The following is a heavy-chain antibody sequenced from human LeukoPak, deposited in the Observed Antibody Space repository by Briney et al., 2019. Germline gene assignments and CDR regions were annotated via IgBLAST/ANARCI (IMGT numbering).Heavy chain of an antibody. Sequence: GASVKVSCRASGYIFTDHYMHWVRQAPGQGLEWMGRINPNSGGTNYAQKFQGRVTMTRDTSISTAYMELSRLRSDDTAVYYCARGMWSDYDILTGYLEFDYWGQGTLVTVSS. CDR2: INPNSGGT. V-gene: IGHV1-2*06. D-gene: IGHD3-9*01. CDR1: GYIFTDHY. J-gene: IGHJ4*02. CDR3: ARGMWSDYDILTGYLEFDY.